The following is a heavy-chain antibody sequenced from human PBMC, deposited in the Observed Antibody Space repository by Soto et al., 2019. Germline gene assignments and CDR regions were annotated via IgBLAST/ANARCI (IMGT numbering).Heavy chain of an antibody. CDR1: GYTFTSYD. Sequence: GASVKVSCKASGYTFTSYDINWVRQATGQGLEWMGWMNPNSGNTGYAQKFQGRVTMTRNTSISTAYMELSSLRSEDTAVYYCARGYSLEAADRDYYYYYGMDVWGQGTTVTVSS. CDR2: MNPNSGNT. V-gene: IGHV1-8*01. CDR3: ARGYSLEAADRDYYYYYGMDV. J-gene: IGHJ6*02. D-gene: IGHD6-13*01.